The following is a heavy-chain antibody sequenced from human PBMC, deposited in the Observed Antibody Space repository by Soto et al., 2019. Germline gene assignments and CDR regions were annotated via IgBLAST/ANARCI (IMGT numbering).Heavy chain of an antibody. CDR3: AKGYSGYESTKDY. J-gene: IGHJ4*02. Sequence: QVHLVESGGGVVQPGRSLRLSCAASGFTFSSYGLHWVRQAPGKGLEWVAFISYDGSNKTYADSVKGRFTISRDNSKNTLYLQMNSLRVEDTAVYYCAKGYSGYESTKDYWGQGTLVTVSS. D-gene: IGHD5-12*01. CDR1: GFTFSSYG. CDR2: ISYDGSNK. V-gene: IGHV3-30*18.